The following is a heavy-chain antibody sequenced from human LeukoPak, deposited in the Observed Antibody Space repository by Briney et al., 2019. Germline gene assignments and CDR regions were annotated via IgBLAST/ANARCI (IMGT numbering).Heavy chain of an antibody. CDR3: AREMATEGLSAFDI. Sequence: SETLSLTCAVYGGSFSGYYWSWIRQPPGKGLEWIGEIDHSGSTNYNPSLKSRVTISVDTSKNQFSLKLSSVTAADTAVYYCAREMATEGLSAFDIWGQGTMVTVSS. D-gene: IGHD5-24*01. V-gene: IGHV4-34*01. CDR2: IDHSGST. J-gene: IGHJ3*02. CDR1: GGSFSGYY.